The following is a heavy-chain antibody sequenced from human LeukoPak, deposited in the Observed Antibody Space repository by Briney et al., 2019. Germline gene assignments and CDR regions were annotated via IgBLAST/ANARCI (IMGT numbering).Heavy chain of an antibody. CDR3: ARIDCSGGSCYSDYFDY. J-gene: IGHJ4*02. D-gene: IGHD2-15*01. CDR2: MNPNSGNT. CDR1: GYTFTSCD. Sequence: ASVKVSCKASGYTFTSCDINWVRQATGQGLEWMGWMNPNSGNTGYAQKFQGRVTMTRNTSISTAYMELSSLRSEDTAVYYCARIDCSGGSCYSDYFDYWGQGTLVTVSS. V-gene: IGHV1-8*01.